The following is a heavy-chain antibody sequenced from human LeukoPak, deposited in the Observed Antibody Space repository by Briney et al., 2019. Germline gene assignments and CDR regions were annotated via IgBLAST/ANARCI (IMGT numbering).Heavy chain of an antibody. V-gene: IGHV3-20*04. CDR1: GFTFDDSA. CDR3: ARGHTMILVVNYFDY. CDR2: INWNGGST. D-gene: IGHD3-22*01. Sequence: PGGSLRLSCTAYGFTFDDSAMSWVRQAPWKGLEWVSGINWNGGSTGYADSVKGRFTISRDNAKNSLCLQMNSLRAEDTALYYCARGHTMILVVNYFDYWGQGTLVTVSS. J-gene: IGHJ4*02.